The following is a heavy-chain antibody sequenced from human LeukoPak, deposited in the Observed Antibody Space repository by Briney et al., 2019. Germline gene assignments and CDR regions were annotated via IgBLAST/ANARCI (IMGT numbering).Heavy chain of an antibody. V-gene: IGHV3-53*01. CDR2: LYSDGTT. CDR3: ARAAYDSNGFTANHDY. D-gene: IGHD3-22*01. CDR1: GFTVSSSY. J-gene: IGHJ4*02. Sequence: GGSLRLSCAASGFTVSSSYMSWVRQAPGKGLEWVSVLYSDGTTYYADSVKGRFTISRDNSKNTLSLQMNNLRAEDTAVYYCARAAYDSNGFTANHDYWGQGTLVTVSS.